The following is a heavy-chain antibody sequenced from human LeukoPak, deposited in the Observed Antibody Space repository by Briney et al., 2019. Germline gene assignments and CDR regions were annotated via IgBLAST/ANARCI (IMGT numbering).Heavy chain of an antibody. D-gene: IGHD4-23*01. CDR1: GFTFDDYA. CDR3: AKDPGKSPGGWFNP. J-gene: IGHJ5*02. V-gene: IGHV3-9*01. CDR2: ISWNSGSI. Sequence: QPGRSLRLSCAASGFTFDDYAMHWVRQAPGKGLEWLSGISWNSGSIGYADSVKGRFTISRDNAKNSLYLQMNSLKPEDTALYYCAKDPGKSPGGWFNPWGQGTLVTVSS.